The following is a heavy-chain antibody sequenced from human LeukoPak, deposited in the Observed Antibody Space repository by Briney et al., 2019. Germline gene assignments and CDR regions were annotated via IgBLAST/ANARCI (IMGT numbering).Heavy chain of an antibody. V-gene: IGHV3-7*01. J-gene: IGHJ3*01. CDR1: GFIFSKYW. Sequence: PGGSLRLSCAGSGFIFSKYWMTWVRQAPGKGLEWVANIRHDGIRQNYLDSVEGRFSISRDNAQNSLFLQMNNLRVEDTGIYYCVRDDDYARDDIWYDALDVWGPGTRVTVSS. CDR3: VRDDDYARDDIWYDALDV. D-gene: IGHD4/OR15-4a*01. CDR2: IRHDGIRQ.